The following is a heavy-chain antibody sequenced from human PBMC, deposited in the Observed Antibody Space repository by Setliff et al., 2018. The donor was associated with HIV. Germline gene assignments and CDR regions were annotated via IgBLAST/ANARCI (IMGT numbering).Heavy chain of an antibody. J-gene: IGHJ4*02. CDR1: GYTFTSYD. D-gene: IGHD1-26*01. CDR2: MNPNSGNT. CDR3: ARGVGAAGDY. V-gene: IGHV1-8*02. Sequence: ASVKVSCKASGYTFTSYDINWVRQATGQGLEWMGWMNPNSGNTGYAQKFQGRVTLTRDTSINTAYMELSSLTSDDTAVYYCARGVGAAGDYWGQGTLVTVSS.